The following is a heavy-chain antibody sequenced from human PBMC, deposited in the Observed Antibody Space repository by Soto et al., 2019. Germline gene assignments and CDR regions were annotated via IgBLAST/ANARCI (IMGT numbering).Heavy chain of an antibody. Sequence: QVQLVQSGAEVKKPGSSVKVSCKASGGTFSSYAISWVRQAPGQGLEWMGGIIPIFGTANYAQKCQGRVTITADESTSTAYMELSSLRSEDTAVYYCARSSTIVVVPAAIEDYYYGMDVWGQGTTVTVSS. CDR2: IIPIFGTA. CDR3: ARSSTIVVVPAAIEDYYYGMDV. J-gene: IGHJ6*02. V-gene: IGHV1-69*01. CDR1: GGTFSSYA. D-gene: IGHD2-2*02.